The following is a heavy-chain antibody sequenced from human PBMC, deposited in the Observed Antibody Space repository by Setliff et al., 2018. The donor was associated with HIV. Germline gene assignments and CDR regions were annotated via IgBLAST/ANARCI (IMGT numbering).Heavy chain of an antibody. J-gene: IGHJ6*03. D-gene: IGHD3-10*01. CDR1: GGSISSYY. CDR3: ASLLYYYGSGAGYYMDV. V-gene: IGHV4-4*08. Sequence: PEETLSLTCTVSGGSISSYYWSWIRQPPGKGLEWIGYIYTSGSTNYNPSLKSRVTISVDTSKNQFSLKLSSVTAADTAVYYCASLLYYYGSGAGYYMDVWGKGTTVTVSS. CDR2: IYTSGST.